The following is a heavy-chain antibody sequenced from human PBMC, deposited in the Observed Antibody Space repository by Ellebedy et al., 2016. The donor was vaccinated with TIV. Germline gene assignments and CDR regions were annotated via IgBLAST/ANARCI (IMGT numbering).Heavy chain of an antibody. J-gene: IGHJ5*02. CDR2: ISAYNGNT. D-gene: IGHD2-2*01. V-gene: IGHV1-18*01. Sequence: AASVKVSCKASGYTFTNYGVSWVRQAPGQGLEWMGWISAYNGNTNYAQMLQGGVTMTTDTFTSTAYMELRSLGSDDTAVYYCARYCNSTTCSNWFDPWGQGTLVTVSS. CDR3: ARYCNSTTCSNWFDP. CDR1: GYTFTNYG.